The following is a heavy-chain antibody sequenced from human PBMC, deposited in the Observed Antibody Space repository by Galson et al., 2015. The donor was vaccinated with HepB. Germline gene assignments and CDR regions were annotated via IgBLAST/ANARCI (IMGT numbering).Heavy chain of an antibody. CDR3: ARDQSMGNYGDYRLDY. D-gene: IGHD4-17*01. J-gene: IGHJ4*02. V-gene: IGHV1-69*13. CDR2: IIPIFGTA. Sequence: SVKVSCKASGGTFSTYGISWVRQAPGQGLEWMGGIIPIFGTASYAQKFQARVTITADDSTSTAYMELNSLRAEDTAIYFCARDQSMGNYGDYRLDYWGQGTLVTVSS. CDR1: GGTFSTYG.